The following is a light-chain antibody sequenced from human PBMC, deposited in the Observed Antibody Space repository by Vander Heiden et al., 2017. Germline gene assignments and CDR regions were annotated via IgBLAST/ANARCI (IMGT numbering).Light chain of an antibody. CDR2: QDS. CDR1: QLGDKY. CDR3: QAWDSSTHVV. Sequence: SYVLTQPPSVSVSPVQTASITCHDDQLGDKYACWYQQKPGQSPVLVIYQDSKRPSGIPERFSGSNSGNTATLTISGTQAMDEADYYCQAWDSSTHVVFGGGTKLTVL. V-gene: IGLV3-1*01. J-gene: IGLJ2*01.